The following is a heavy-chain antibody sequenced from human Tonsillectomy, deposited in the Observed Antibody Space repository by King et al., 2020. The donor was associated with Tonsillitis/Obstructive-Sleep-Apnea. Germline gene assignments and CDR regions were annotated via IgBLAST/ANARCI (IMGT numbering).Heavy chain of an antibody. V-gene: IGHV3-23*04. J-gene: IGHJ6*02. CDR3: AKGAYCSSTSGYINDGYGMDV. Sequence: VQLVESGGGLVQPGGSLRLSCAASGFTFSSYAMSWVRQAPGKGLEWVSAISGSGGSTYYADSVKGRFTISRDNSKNTLYLQMNSLRAEDTAVYYCAKGAYCSSTSGYINDGYGMDVWGQGATVTVCS. CDR2: ISGSGGST. CDR1: GFTFSSYA. D-gene: IGHD2-2*02.